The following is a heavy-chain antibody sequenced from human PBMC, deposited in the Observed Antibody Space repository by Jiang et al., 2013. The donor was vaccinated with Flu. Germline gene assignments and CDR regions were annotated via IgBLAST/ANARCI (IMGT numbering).Heavy chain of an antibody. CDR2: IKQDGSEK. Sequence: GLEWVANIKQDGSEKYYVDSVKGRFTISRDNAKNSLYLQMNSLRAEDTAVYYCARDNRDGDYGGWYFDLWGRGTLVTVSS. CDR3: ARDNRDGDYGGWYFDL. V-gene: IGHV3-7*01. D-gene: IGHD4-17*01. J-gene: IGHJ2*01.